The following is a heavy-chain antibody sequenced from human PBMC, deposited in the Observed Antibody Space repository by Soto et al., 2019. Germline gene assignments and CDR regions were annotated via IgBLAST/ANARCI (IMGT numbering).Heavy chain of an antibody. Sequence: QVQLRESGPGLVKPSQTLSLTCTVSGGSVSRGDYYWTWIRQAPGKGLEWIAYIYYSGSTYYTLSPQCRLPTSVDASRNQFSLTLTSVTAPNTAVYYCARGRGDRHYDWNLDYWGQGTLVTVSS. D-gene: IGHD1-20*01. J-gene: IGHJ4*02. CDR3: ARGRGDRHYDWNLDY. CDR1: GGSVSRGDYY. V-gene: IGHV4-30-4*01. CDR2: IYYSGST.